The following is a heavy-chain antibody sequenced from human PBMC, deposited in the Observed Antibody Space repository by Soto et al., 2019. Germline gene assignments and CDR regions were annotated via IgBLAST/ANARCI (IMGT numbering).Heavy chain of an antibody. CDR1: GFTFSSYG. CDR2: ISYDGSNK. CDR3: AKDQFEFSSSWFYYYYGMDV. J-gene: IGHJ6*02. D-gene: IGHD6-13*01. V-gene: IGHV3-30*18. Sequence: GGSLRLSCAASGFTFSSYGMHWVRQAPGKGLEWVAVISYDGSNKYYVDSVKGRFTISRDNSKNTLYLQMNSLRAEDTAVYYCAKDQFEFSSSWFYYYYGMDVWGQGTTVTVSS.